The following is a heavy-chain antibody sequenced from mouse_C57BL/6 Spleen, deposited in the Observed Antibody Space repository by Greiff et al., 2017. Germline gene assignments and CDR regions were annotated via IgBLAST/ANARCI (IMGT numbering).Heavy chain of an antibody. CDR3: ARCSSGYLYFAMDY. D-gene: IGHD3-2*02. CDR2: IYPGDGDT. Sequence: QVQLQQSGPELVKPGASVKISCKASGYAFSSSWMNWVKQRPGKGLEWIGRIYPGDGDTNYNGKFKGKATLTADKSSSTAYMQLSSLTSEDSAVYVCARCSSGYLYFAMDYWGQGTSVTVSS. CDR1: GYAFSSSW. V-gene: IGHV1-82*01. J-gene: IGHJ4*01.